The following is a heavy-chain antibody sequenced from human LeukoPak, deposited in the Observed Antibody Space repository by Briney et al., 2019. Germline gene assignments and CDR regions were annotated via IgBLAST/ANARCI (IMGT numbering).Heavy chain of an antibody. Sequence: ASVKVSCKASGYTFTGYHMHWVRQAPGQGLEWMGWINPNTGDTNYAQKLQGRVTMTTDTSTSTAYMELRSLRSDDTAVYYCARAEDDSTFDYWGQGTLVTVSS. CDR2: INPNTGDT. V-gene: IGHV1-18*04. CDR3: ARAEDDSTFDY. D-gene: IGHD3-22*01. CDR1: GYTFTGYH. J-gene: IGHJ4*02.